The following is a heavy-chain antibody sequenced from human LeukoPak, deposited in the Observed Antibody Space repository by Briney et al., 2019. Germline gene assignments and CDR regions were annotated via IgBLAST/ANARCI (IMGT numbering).Heavy chain of an antibody. V-gene: IGHV3-30*03. CDR1: GFVFSNYA. CDR2: ISYDGSNK. CDR3: ATGSSGWYADPGMDY. J-gene: IGHJ4*02. Sequence: GGSLRLSCAASGFVFSNYAMSWVRQAPGKGLEWVAVISYDGSNKYYADSVKGRFTISRDNSKNTLYLQMSSLRAEDTAVYYCATGSSGWYADPGMDYWGQGTLVTVSS. D-gene: IGHD6-19*01.